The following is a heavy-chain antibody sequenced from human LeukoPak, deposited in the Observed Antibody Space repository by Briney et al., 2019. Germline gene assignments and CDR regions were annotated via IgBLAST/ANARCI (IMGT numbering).Heavy chain of an antibody. CDR3: TSGIGTYDY. V-gene: IGHV3-74*03. Sequence: GGSLRLSCAVSGLTFSEYWMHWVRQAAGKGLVWVAGISKDGGSTEYADFVKGRCTISRDNAKNTLYLQMNSLTVDDTAVYYCTSGIGTYDYWGLGAQVTVSS. J-gene: IGHJ4*02. CDR1: GLTFSEYW. CDR2: ISKDGGST. D-gene: IGHD1-14*01.